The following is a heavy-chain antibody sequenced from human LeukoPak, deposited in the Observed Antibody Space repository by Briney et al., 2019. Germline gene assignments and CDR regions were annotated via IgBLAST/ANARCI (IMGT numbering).Heavy chain of an antibody. CDR1: GGSFSGYY. Sequence: SETLSLTCAVYGGSFSGYYWSWIRQPPGKGLEWIGEINHSGSTNYNPSLKSRVTIPVDTSKNQFSLKLSSVTAADTAVYYCAREYCSGGSCYSGMYYFDYWGQGTLVTVSS. CDR3: AREYCSGGSCYSGMYYFDY. V-gene: IGHV4-34*01. CDR2: INHSGST. J-gene: IGHJ4*02. D-gene: IGHD2-15*01.